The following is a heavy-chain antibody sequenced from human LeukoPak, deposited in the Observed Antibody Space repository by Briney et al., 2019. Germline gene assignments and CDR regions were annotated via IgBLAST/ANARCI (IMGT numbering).Heavy chain of an antibody. Sequence: SETLSLACTVSGGSISSGDYYWSWIRQPPGKGLEWIGYIYYSGSTYYNPSLKSRVTISVDTSKNQFSLKLSSVTAADTAVYYCARDRPYGGNDYWGQGTLVTVSS. D-gene: IGHD4-23*01. CDR3: ARDRPYGGNDY. J-gene: IGHJ4*02. CDR1: GGSISSGDYY. V-gene: IGHV4-30-4*08. CDR2: IYYSGST.